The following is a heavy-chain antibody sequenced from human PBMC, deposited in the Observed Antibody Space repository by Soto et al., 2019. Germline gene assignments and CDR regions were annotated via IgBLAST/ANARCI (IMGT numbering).Heavy chain of an antibody. Sequence: QVQLVESGGGVVQPGRSLRLSCAVSGFTFSRYGMHWVRQAPGKGLEWVAVIWYDGSNKYYADSVKGRFTISRDISXXTLYLQMNNLRAEDTAVYYCARDVDTSGHYSWFDPWGQGTLVTVSS. CDR3: ARDVDTSGHYSWFDP. J-gene: IGHJ5*02. D-gene: IGHD3-22*01. V-gene: IGHV3-33*01. CDR2: IWYDGSNK. CDR1: GFTFSRYG.